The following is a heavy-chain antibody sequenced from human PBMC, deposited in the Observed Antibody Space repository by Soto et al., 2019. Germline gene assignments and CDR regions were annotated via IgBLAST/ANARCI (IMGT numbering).Heavy chain of an antibody. CDR1: GFTFSSYS. V-gene: IGHV3-48*01. CDR3: ARDPTTPRYYYYMDV. CDR2: ISSSSSTI. D-gene: IGHD1-26*01. Sequence: EVQLVESGGGLVQPGGSLRLSCAASGFTFSSYSMNWVRQAPGKGLEWVSYISSSSSTIYYADSVKGRFTISRDNAKNSLYLQMNSLRAEDTAVYYCARDPTTPRYYYYMDVWGKGTTVTVSS. J-gene: IGHJ6*03.